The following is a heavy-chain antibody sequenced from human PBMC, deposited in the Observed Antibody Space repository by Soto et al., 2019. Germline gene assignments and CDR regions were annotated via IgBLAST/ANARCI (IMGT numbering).Heavy chain of an antibody. CDR3: AASYHFDY. CDR2: ISLSGGST. CDR1: GFTFSSYA. D-gene: IGHD1-26*01. J-gene: IGHJ4*02. Sequence: EVQLLESGGGLVQPGGSLRLSCAASGFTFSSYAMSWVRQAPGKGLEWVSSISLSGGSTYYADSVKGRFTISRDNSKNTVDPQMNSLRAEDTAVYYCAASYHFDYWGQGTLVTVSS. V-gene: IGHV3-23*01.